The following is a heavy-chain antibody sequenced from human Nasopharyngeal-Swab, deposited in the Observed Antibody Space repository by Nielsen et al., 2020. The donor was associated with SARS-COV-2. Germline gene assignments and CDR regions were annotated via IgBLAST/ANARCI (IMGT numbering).Heavy chain of an antibody. CDR2: IKQDGSEK. J-gene: IGHJ5*02. CDR3: ARGWSGYYTAFWFDP. D-gene: IGHD3-3*01. V-gene: IGHV3-7*01. Sequence: WIRQPPGKGLEWVANIKQDGSEKYYVDSVKGRFTISRDNAKNSLYLQMNSLRAEDTAVYYCARGWSGYYTAFWFDPWGRGTLVTVSS.